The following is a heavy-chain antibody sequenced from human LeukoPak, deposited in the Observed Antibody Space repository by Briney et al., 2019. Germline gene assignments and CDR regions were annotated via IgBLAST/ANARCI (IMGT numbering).Heavy chain of an antibody. CDR3: ARGTAPHHYYHGMDV. Sequence: GGSLRLSCAASGFTFSSYWMHWVRQAPGKGLVWVSRISSDGSSTNYADSVKGRFTISRDNAKNTLYLQMNSLSAEDTAVYYCARGTAPHHYYHGMDVWGKGTTVIVSS. V-gene: IGHV3-74*01. CDR2: ISSDGSST. J-gene: IGHJ6*04. CDR1: GFTFSSYW.